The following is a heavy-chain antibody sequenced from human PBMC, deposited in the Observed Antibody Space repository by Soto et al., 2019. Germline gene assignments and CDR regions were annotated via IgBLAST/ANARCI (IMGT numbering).Heavy chain of an antibody. V-gene: IGHV4-34*01. D-gene: IGHD2-2*02. CDR3: ARVRRVVVPAAIPYYYHGMDV. J-gene: IGHJ6*02. CDR1: GGSFSGYY. CDR2: INHSGST. Sequence: QVQLQQWGAGLLKPSETLSLTCAVYGGSFSGYYWSWIRQPPGKGLEWIGEINHSGSTNYNPSLKSRVTISVDTSKNQFSLKLSSVTAADTAVYYCARVRRVVVPAAIPYYYHGMDVWGQGTTVTVSS.